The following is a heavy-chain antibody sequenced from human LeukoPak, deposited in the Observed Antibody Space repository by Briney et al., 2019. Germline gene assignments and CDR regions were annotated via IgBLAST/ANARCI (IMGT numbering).Heavy chain of an antibody. CDR1: GYIFTGYG. CDR3: ARYGSGWPPDDAFDF. D-gene: IGHD6-19*01. CDR2: INTNNGNP. J-gene: IGHJ3*01. Sequence: ASVKVSCKASGYIFTGYGMNWVRQAPGQGLEWMGWINTNNGNPTYAQDFTGRFVFSLDTSVSTAYLQISSLKAEDTAVYFCARYGSGWPPDDAFDFWGQGTMVTVSS. V-gene: IGHV7-4-1*02.